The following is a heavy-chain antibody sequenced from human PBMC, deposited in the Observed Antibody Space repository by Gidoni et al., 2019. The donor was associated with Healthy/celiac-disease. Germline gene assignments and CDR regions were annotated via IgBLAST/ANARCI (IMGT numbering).Heavy chain of an antibody. D-gene: IGHD3-9*01. CDR2: IYYSGST. CDR1: GGSLSGYY. V-gene: IGHV4-59*01. J-gene: IGHJ4*02. CDR3: ALSRYDILTGYYSFDY. Sequence: QVQLQESGPGLVKPSETLSLTCTVSGGSLSGYYWSWIRQPPGKGLEWIGYIYYSGSTNYNPSLKSRVTISVDTSKNQFSLKLSSVTAADTAVYYCALSRYDILTGYYSFDYWGQGTLVTVSS.